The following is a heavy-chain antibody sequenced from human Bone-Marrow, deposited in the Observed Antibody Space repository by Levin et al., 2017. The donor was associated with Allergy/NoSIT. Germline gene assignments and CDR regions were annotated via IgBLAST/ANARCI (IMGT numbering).Heavy chain of an antibody. V-gene: IGHV3-30*18. CDR2: ISYDAKTT. J-gene: IGHJ1*01. D-gene: IGHD3-9*01. CDR3: AKVGQLGQNRVPYFGH. Sequence: LSLTCAASGFTFRSSGMHWVRQAPGKGLEWVSTISYDAKTTYYVDSVKGRFTISRDNDKNTLYLEMNSLRTEDTALYYCAKVGQLGQNRVPYFGHWGQGALVTVFS. CDR1: GFTFRSSG.